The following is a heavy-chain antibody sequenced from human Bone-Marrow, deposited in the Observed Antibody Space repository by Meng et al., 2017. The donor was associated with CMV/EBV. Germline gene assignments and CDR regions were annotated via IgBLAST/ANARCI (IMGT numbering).Heavy chain of an antibody. V-gene: IGHV4-39*07. Sequence: GSLRLSCTVPGGSISSSSYYWGWIRQPPGKGLEWIGSIYYSGSTYYNPSLKSRVTISVDTSKNQFSLKLSSVTAADTAVYYCARIPLGSGWSYFDYWGQGTLVTVSS. D-gene: IGHD6-19*01. CDR2: IYYSGST. CDR1: GGSISSSSYY. CDR3: ARIPLGSGWSYFDY. J-gene: IGHJ4*02.